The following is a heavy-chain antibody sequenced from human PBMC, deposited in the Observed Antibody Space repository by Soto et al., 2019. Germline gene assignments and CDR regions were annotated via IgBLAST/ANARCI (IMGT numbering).Heavy chain of an antibody. CDR3: TTDDPINKN. Sequence: PGGSLRLSCAASGFTFSNAWMSWVRQAPGKGLEWVGRIESKTDGGTTDYAAPVKGRFTISRDDSENTLFLQMNSLKTEDTAVYYCTTDDPINKNWGQGTLVTVS. CDR2: IESKTDGGTT. CDR1: GFTFSNAW. V-gene: IGHV3-15*04. J-gene: IGHJ4*02.